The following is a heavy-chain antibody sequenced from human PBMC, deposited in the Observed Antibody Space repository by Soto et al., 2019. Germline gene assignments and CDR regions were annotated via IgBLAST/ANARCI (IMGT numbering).Heavy chain of an antibody. V-gene: IGHV6-1*01. J-gene: IGHJ6*03. CDR3: AGTTSYQWYYMDV. Sequence: QVQLQESGPGLMKPSQTLSLTCAISGDSVSSNSAAWNWIRQSPSRGLEWLGRTYYRSRWYNDYAVPVRSRITVNADTSKNQFSLQLTSVTPEDTAVYYCAGTTSYQWYYMDVWGKGTTVTVSS. CDR2: TYYRSRWYN. D-gene: IGHD1-7*01. CDR1: GDSVSSNSAA.